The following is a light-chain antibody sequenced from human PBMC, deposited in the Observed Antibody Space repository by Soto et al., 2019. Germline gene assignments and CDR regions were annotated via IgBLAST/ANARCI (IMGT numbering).Light chain of an antibody. CDR2: DAS. Sequence: DIQMTQSPSTLSASVGDRVTITCRASQSIGNWLAWYQQEPGKAPKLLMYDASSLESGVPSRFSGSGSGTEFTLTISSLQPDDFATYYCQQYKNFPYTFGQGTKVDIK. CDR3: QQYKNFPYT. J-gene: IGKJ1*01. CDR1: QSIGNW. V-gene: IGKV1-5*01.